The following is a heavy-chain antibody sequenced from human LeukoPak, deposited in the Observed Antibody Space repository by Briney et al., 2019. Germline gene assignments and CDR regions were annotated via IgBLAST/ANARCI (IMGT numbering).Heavy chain of an antibody. V-gene: IGHV4-39*01. Sequence: PSETLSLTCTVSGGSISSSSYYWGWIRQPPGKGLEWIGSIYDSGSTYYNPSLKSRVTISVDTSKNQFSLKLSSVTAADTGVYYSDLSAHGELLRYCDWLLDYWGQGTLVTVSS. CDR1: GGSISSSSYY. D-gene: IGHD3-9*01. J-gene: IGHJ4*02. CDR3: DLSAHGELLRYCDWLLDY. CDR2: IYDSGST.